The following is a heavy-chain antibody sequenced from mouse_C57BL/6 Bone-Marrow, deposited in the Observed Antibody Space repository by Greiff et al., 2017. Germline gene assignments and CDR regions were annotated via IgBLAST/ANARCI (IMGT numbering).Heavy chain of an antibody. CDR1: GFSFNTYA. J-gene: IGHJ2*01. CDR3: GRQTFDY. CDR2: IRSKSNNYAT. V-gene: IGHV10-1*01. Sequence: EVKLMESGGGLVQPKGSLKLSCAASGFSFNTYAMNWVRQAPGKGLEWVARIRSKSNNYATYYADSVKDRFTISRDDSESMLYLQRNNLKTEDTAMYYCGRQTFDYWGQGTTLTVSS.